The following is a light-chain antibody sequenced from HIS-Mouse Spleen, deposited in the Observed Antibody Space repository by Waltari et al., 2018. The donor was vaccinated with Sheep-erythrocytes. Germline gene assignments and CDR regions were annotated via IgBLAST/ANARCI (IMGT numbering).Light chain of an antibody. V-gene: IGLV5-45*03. CDR2: YKSDSDK. J-gene: IGLJ2*01. Sequence: QPVLPQPSSLSASPGASASLTSPLLSGTKFVTYRIYCHQQRPGSPPQYLLRYKSDSDKQQGSGVPSRFSGSKDASANAGILLISGLQSEDEADYYCQAWDSSTAVFGGGTKLTVL. CDR3: QAWDSSTAV. CDR1: SGTKFVTYR.